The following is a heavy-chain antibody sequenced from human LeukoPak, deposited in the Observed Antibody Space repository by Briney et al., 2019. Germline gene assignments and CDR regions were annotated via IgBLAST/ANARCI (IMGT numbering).Heavy chain of an antibody. V-gene: IGHV4-4*07. CDR1: GGSFSSYY. Sequence: SETLSLTCAVYGGSFSSYYWRWIRQPAGKGLEWIGRIYTSGSTNYNPSLKSRVTMSVDTSKNQFSLKLSSVTAADTAVYYCARDPYDYGDYADYYYGLDVWGQGTTVTVSS. J-gene: IGHJ6*02. CDR3: ARDPYDYGDYADYYYGLDV. D-gene: IGHD4-17*01. CDR2: IYTSGST.